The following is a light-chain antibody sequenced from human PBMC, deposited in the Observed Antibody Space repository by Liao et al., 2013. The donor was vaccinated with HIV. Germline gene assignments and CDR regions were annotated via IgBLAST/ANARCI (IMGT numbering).Light chain of an antibody. CDR3: QVWDSSSDHPV. V-gene: IGLV3-21*04. J-gene: IGLJ3*02. Sequence: SYVLTQPPSVSVAPGKTATITCGGNNIGSNSVHWYQQKPGQAPVLVIYYDSDRPSGIPERISGSISGNTATLTISRVEAGDEADYYCQVWDSSSDHPVFGGGTKLTVL. CDR1: NIGSNS. CDR2: YDS.